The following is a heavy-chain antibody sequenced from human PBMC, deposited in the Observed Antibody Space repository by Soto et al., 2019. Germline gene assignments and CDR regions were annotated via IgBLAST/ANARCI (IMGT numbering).Heavy chain of an antibody. CDR1: EFAVNSNY. CDR2: IYFDGDT. Sequence: GGSLRLSCAAFEFAVNSNYVNWVRQAPGKGLEWVSIIYFDGDTFYADSVKGRFSISRDTSKNTVYLQMNSLRAEDTAIYYCARDRYCSGGFCYGMDVWGQGTTVTVSS. J-gene: IGHJ6*02. CDR3: ARDRYCSGGFCYGMDV. D-gene: IGHD2-15*01. V-gene: IGHV3-53*01.